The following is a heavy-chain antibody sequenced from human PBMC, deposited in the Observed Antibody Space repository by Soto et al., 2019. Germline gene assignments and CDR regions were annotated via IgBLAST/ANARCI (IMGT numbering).Heavy chain of an antibody. CDR1: GFTFSSYS. CDR3: VRGGRGYTRDDVFDI. CDR2: ISAFSSPI. J-gene: IGHJ3*02. V-gene: IGHV3-21*02. Sequence: EAQLVESGGGLVKPGGSVRLSCVDSGFTFSSYSMNWVRQAPGKGLEWVSSISAFSSPIFYADSVKGRYTISRDNAKNSLYLQMRSLRAEDTAVYYCVRGGRGYTRDDVFDIWGQGTMVTVSS. D-gene: IGHD6-25*01.